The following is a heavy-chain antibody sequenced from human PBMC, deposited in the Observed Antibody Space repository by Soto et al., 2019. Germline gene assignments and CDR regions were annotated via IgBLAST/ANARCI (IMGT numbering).Heavy chain of an antibody. CDR3: TTDLIPLRLGELSFDY. V-gene: IGHV3-15*01. CDR1: GFTFSNAW. J-gene: IGHJ4*02. D-gene: IGHD3-16*02. CDR2: IKSKTDGGTT. Sequence: GGSLRLSCAASGFTFSNAWMSWVRQAPGKGLEWVGRIKSKTDGGTTDYAAPVKGRFTISRDDSKNTLYLQMNSLKTEDTAVYYCTTDLIPLRLGELSFDYWGQGTLVTVSS.